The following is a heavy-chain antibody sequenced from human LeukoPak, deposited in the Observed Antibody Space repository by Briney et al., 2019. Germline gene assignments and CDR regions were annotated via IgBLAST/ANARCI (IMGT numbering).Heavy chain of an antibody. D-gene: IGHD7-27*01. CDR2: VYYSVNT. V-gene: IGHV4-59*02. CDR3: AKDRIWAH. Sequence: SETLSLTCTVSGASVSTNYWSWIRQSPGKGLEWIGYVYYSVNTNYNPSLTSRVTISADTSKNQVSLKLTSVTAADTAVYYCAKDRIWAHWGQGTLVTVSS. J-gene: IGHJ4*02. CDR1: GASVSTNY.